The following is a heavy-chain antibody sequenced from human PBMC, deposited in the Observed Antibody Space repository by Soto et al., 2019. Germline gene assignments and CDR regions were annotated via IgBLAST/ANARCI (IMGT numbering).Heavy chain of an antibody. D-gene: IGHD2-15*01. J-gene: IGHJ4*02. CDR2: IADSGGST. CDR1: GFTFSNYA. Sequence: EVQLLESGGGLVQPGGSLRLSCAASGFTFSNYAMSWVRQAPGKGLEWVSLIADSGGSTYYADSVKGRFTISRDNSRNTLYLQMNSRRAEDTAIYSCANTPILGAMGLWGQGPLVTVSS. V-gene: IGHV3-23*01. CDR3: ANTPILGAMGL.